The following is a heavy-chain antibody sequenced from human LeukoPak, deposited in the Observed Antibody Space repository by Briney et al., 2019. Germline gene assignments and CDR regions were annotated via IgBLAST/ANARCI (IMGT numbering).Heavy chain of an antibody. CDR1: GYTFTGYY. Sequence: GASVKVSCKASGYTFTGYYLHWVRQAPGQGLEWMGWINPSGGTNYAQKFQGRVTMTRDTSISTAYMELSRLRSDDTAVYYCARARALGYADYWGQGTLVTVSS. D-gene: IGHD5-12*01. V-gene: IGHV1-2*02. CDR3: ARARALGYADY. J-gene: IGHJ4*02. CDR2: INPSGGT.